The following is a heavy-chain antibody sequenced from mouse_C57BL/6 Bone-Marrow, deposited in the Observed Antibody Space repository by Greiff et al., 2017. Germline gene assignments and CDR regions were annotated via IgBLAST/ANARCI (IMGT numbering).Heavy chain of an antibody. J-gene: IGHJ2*01. CDR2: IYPGNGDT. V-gene: IGHV1-12*01. CDR3: ASSDYSSSLGY. Sequence: QVQLQQSGAELVRPGASVQLSCKASGYTFTSYNMHWVKQTPRQGLEWIGAIYPGNGDTSYNQQFTGKATLTVDTSSSTAYMQLSSQTAKYSAVYFCASSDYSSSLGYWGQGTTLTVSS. CDR1: GYTFTSYN. D-gene: IGHD1-1*01.